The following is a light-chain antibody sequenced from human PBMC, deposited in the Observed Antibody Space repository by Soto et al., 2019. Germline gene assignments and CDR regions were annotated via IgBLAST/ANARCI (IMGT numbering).Light chain of an antibody. Sequence: EIVLTQSPGTLSLSPGERATLSCRASQSVSSSSLAWYQQKPGQAPRLLIYGASSRATGIPDRFSGSGSGTDFTLTISRLEPEDFAVFFCQQYGSSLPITFGHGTRLEIK. CDR3: QQYGSSLPIT. CDR1: QSVSSSS. CDR2: GAS. V-gene: IGKV3-20*01. J-gene: IGKJ5*01.